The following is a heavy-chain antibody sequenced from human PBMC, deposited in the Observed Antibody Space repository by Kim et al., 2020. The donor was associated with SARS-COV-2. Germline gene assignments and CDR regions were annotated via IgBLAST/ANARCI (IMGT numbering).Heavy chain of an antibody. J-gene: IGHJ6*02. D-gene: IGHD3-22*01. CDR1: GGSFSGYY. V-gene: IGHV4-34*01. CDR3: SGGAAGVTMIVVVTTYYYYGMDF. CDR2: INHSGST. Sequence: SETLSLTCAVYGGSFSGYYWSWIRQPPGKGLEWIGEINHSGSTNYNPSLKSRVTISVDTSKNQFSLKLSSVTAADTAVYYCSGGAAGVTMIVVVTTYYYYGMDFWGQGTTVTVSS.